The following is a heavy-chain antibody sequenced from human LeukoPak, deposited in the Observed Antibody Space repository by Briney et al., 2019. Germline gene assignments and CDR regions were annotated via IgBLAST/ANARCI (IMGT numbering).Heavy chain of an antibody. Sequence: SETLSLTCIVSGGSISSHYWSWIRQPPGKGLEWIGYIHYNGKTNYSPSLKSRVTMSVDTSKNQFSLNLTSVTAADTAVYFCARLQNVDTTMVSYYFDRWGQGTLVTVSS. CDR2: IHYNGKT. CDR1: GGSISSHY. J-gene: IGHJ4*02. CDR3: ARLQNVDTTMVSYYFDR. D-gene: IGHD5-18*01. V-gene: IGHV4-59*08.